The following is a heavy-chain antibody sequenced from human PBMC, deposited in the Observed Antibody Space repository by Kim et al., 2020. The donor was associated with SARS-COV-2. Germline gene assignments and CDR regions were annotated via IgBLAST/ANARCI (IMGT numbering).Heavy chain of an antibody. D-gene: IGHD6-13*01. J-gene: IGHJ6*03. V-gene: IGHV4-4*02. Sequence: NPSLKSRVTISVDKSKNQFSLKLSSVTAADTAVYYCARNPIAGFYYYMDVWGKGTTVTVSS. CDR3: ARNPIAGFYYYMDV.